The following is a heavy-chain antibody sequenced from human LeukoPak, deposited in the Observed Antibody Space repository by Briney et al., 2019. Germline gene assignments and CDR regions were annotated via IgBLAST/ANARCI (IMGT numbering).Heavy chain of an antibody. V-gene: IGHV1-18*01. J-gene: IGHJ4*02. CDR1: GYSFTYYG. Sequence: ASVKVSCKASGYSFTYYGITWVRQAPGQGLEWMGCITTYNGDTNYAQKFQGRVTMTTDTSTSTAYMELRSLRSDDTAMYYCARGRYSGSYTLFDYWGQGILVTVSS. CDR3: ARGRYSGSYTLFDY. D-gene: IGHD1-26*01. CDR2: ITTYNGDT.